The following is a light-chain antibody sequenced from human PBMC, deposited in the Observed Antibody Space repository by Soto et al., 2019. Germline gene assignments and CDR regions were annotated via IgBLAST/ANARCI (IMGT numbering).Light chain of an antibody. CDR3: HVWDSGPDHAV. V-gene: IGLV3-21*02. Sequence: SYELTQSPSMSVAPGQTATISCGGNNIGSKSVQWYQQKSGQAPVLVVYDDTDRPSGIPERFSGSNSGNTATLTICRVEAEDDADYSCHVWDSGPDHAVFGGGAKAHRP. CDR2: DDT. CDR1: NIGSKS. J-gene: IGLJ2*01.